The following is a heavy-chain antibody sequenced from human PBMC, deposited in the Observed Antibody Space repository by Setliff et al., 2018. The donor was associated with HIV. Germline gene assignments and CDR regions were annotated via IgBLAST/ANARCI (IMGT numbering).Heavy chain of an antibody. CDR1: GYSISSGCY. J-gene: IGHJ4*02. V-gene: IGHV4-38-2*01. CDR2: MYHTGST. CDR3: ARQPLYNDYDWRSYYFDY. D-gene: IGHD5-12*01. Sequence: LSLTCAVSGYSISSGCYWGWIRQPPGKGLEWIGSMYHTGSTYYSPSLNSRFTISVDTSKNQFPLKLRSVTAADTAVYYCARQPLYNDYDWRSYYFDYWGQGSLVTVSS.